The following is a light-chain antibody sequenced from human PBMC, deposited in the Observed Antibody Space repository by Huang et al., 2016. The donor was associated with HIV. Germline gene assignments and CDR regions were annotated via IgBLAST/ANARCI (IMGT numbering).Light chain of an antibody. J-gene: IGKJ5*01. CDR1: PSVSTF. CDR2: DAS. Sequence: DIVLKQSPATLSLSPGARATVSCRASPSVSTFLACYQHKPGQAPRLLIFDASNRASGVPARFSVTGSGTDFTLTISSLEPSDVAVYYCQQHSYWPITFGRGTRLEI. CDR3: QQHSYWPIT. V-gene: IGKV3-11*01.